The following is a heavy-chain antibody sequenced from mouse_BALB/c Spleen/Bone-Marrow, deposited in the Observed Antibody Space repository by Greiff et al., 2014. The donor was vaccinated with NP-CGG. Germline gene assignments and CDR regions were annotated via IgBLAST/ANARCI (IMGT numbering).Heavy chain of an antibody. D-gene: IGHD1-1*01. CDR3: ARVYGSSYDPYYYAMDY. V-gene: IGHV2-9*02. J-gene: IGHJ4*01. Sequence: VQLQESGPGLVAPSQSLSITCTVSGFSLTSYGVYWARQPPGKGLEWLGVIWAGGSTNYNSALMSRLSISKDNSKGQVFLKMNSLQSDDTAMYYCARVYGSSYDPYYYAMDYWGQGTSVTVSS. CDR2: IWAGGST. CDR1: GFSLTSYG.